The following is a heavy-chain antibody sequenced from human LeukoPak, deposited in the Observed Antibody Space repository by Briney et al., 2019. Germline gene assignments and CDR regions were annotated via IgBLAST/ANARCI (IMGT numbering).Heavy chain of an antibody. CDR2: INHSGST. D-gene: IGHD3-22*01. CDR3: ARGRLYYYDSSGYYVKSRALYYFDY. J-gene: IGHJ4*02. CDR1: GGXFSGYY. Sequence: PSETLSLTCAVYGGXFSGYYCSWIRQPPGKGLEWIGEINHSGSTNYNPSLKSRATISVDTSKNQFSLKLSSVTAADTAVYYCARGRLYYYDSSGYYVKSRALYYFDYWGQGTMVTVSS. V-gene: IGHV4-34*01.